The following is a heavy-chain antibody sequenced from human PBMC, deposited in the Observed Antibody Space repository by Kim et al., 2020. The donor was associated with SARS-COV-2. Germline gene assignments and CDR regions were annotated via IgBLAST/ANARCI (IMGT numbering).Heavy chain of an antibody. Sequence: SETLSLTCTVSGGSISSSSYYWGWIRQPPGKGLEWIGSIYYSGSTYYNPSLKSRVTISVDTSKNQFSLKLSSVTAADTAVYYCARQTYGSGSPNYFDYWGQGTLVTVSS. CDR1: GGSISSSSYY. J-gene: IGHJ4*02. CDR2: IYYSGST. CDR3: ARQTYGSGSPNYFDY. D-gene: IGHD3-10*01. V-gene: IGHV4-39*01.